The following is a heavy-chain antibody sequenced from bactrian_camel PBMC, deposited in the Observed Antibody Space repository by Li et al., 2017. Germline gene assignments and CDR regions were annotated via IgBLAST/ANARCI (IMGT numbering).Heavy chain of an antibody. CDR1: GSIFNMCA. J-gene: IGHJ6*01. CDR3: AADQVRLPSGGSWLTHLASFGF. Sequence: HVQLVESGGGSVQAGGSLTLSCISTGSIFNMCAMAWYRRAPGKRREGVATIDPGGNPNYVDSVKGRFTISKDDANNTMYLEMNSLQLEDTYMYYCAADQVRLPSGGSWLTHLASFGFWGQGTQVTVS. V-gene: IGHV3S53*01. D-gene: IGHD2*01. CDR2: IDPGGNP.